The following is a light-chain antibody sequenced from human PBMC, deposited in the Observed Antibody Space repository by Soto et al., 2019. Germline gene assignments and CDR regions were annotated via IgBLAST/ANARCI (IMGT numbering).Light chain of an antibody. J-gene: IGKJ5*01. CDR3: QQHNLWPPIT. V-gene: IGKV3-15*01. Sequence: EIVMTQSPGTLSVSPGERATLSCRASQNVFSNVAWYQQRPGQPPRLLISGASTRATGVSARFSASGSGTDFTLTITSLQSEDFAVYYCQQHNLWPPITFGQGTRLEIK. CDR1: QNVFSN. CDR2: GAS.